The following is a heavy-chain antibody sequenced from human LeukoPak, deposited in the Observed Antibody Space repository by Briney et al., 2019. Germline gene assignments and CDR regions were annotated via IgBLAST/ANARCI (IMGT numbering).Heavy chain of an antibody. Sequence: SETLSLTCTVSGDSISSYYWSWIRQPPGKGLEWIGYIYYSGSTNYNPSLKSRVTISVDTSKNQFSLKLSSVTAADTAVYYCARGRSYGYDGVDYWGQGTLVTVSS. CDR1: GDSISSYY. V-gene: IGHV4-59*01. D-gene: IGHD5-18*01. CDR2: IYYSGST. J-gene: IGHJ4*02. CDR3: ARGRSYGYDGVDY.